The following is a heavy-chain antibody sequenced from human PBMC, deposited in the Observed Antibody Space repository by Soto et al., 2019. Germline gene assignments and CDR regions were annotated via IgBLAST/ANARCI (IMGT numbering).Heavy chain of an antibody. CDR2: IYTSGST. V-gene: IGHV4-4*07. J-gene: IGHJ4*02. CDR1: GGSISSYY. CDR3: ARGTPEGNYYDSSGYSLLFDY. D-gene: IGHD3-22*01. Sequence: SETLSLTCTVSGGSISSYYWSWIRQPAGKGLEWIGRIYTSGSTSYNPSLKSRVTMSVDTSKNQFSLKLSSVTAADTAVYYCARGTPEGNYYDSSGYSLLFDYWGQGTLVTVSS.